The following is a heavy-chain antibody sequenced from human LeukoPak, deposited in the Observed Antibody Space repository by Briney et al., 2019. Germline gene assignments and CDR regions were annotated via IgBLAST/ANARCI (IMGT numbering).Heavy chain of an antibody. D-gene: IGHD3-16*01. Sequence: GGSLRLSCAASGFTFSSYEMNWVRQAPGKGLEWVSYISSSGSTIYYAASVKGRFTISRDNAKNSLYLQMNSLRAEDTAVYYCARETPGGVTDAFDIWGQGTMVTVSS. V-gene: IGHV3-48*03. J-gene: IGHJ3*02. CDR2: ISSSGSTI. CDR3: ARETPGGVTDAFDI. CDR1: GFTFSSYE.